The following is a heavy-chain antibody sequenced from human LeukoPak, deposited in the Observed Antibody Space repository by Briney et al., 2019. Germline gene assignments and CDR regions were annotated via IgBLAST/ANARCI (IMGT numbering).Heavy chain of an antibody. CDR3: ARGGYGDAYFQH. V-gene: IGHV4-59*01. CDR2: IYYSGST. D-gene: IGHD4-17*01. CDR1: GGTFSGYY. J-gene: IGHJ1*01. Sequence: SETLSLTCGVYGGTFSGYYWSWIRQPPGKGLEWIGYIYYSGSTNYNPSLKSRVTISVDTSKNQFSLKLSSVTAADTAVYYCARGGYGDAYFQHWGQGTLVTVSS.